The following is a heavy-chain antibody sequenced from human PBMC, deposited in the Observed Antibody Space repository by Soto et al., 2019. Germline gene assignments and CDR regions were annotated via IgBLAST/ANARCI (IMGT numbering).Heavy chain of an antibody. J-gene: IGHJ5*02. CDR3: ATDPRITGTILGNNGFDP. CDR1: GYTLTELS. D-gene: IGHD1-7*01. V-gene: IGHV1-24*01. CDR2: FDPEDGET. Sequence: ASVKVSCKVSGYTLTELSMHWVRQAPGKGLEWMGGFDPEDGETIYAQKFQGRVTMTEDTSTDTAYMELSSLRSEDTAVYYCATDPRITGTILGNNGFDPCGQGTLVTVSS.